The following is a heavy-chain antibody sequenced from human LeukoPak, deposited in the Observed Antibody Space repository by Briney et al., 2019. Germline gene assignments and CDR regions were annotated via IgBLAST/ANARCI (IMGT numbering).Heavy chain of an antibody. J-gene: IGHJ5*02. V-gene: IGHV3-30*03. CDR2: ISYDGSRK. Sequence: PGGSLRLSCAGTGFTFSNFGIHWVRHAPGKGLEWVAFISYDGSRKYYTDSVKGRFTISRDNFKSTLYLQMSSLTAEHTAVYYCATYPKGGTAADVYLWGEGTLVTVSS. D-gene: IGHD6-13*01. CDR1: GFTFSNFG. CDR3: ATYPKGGTAADVYL.